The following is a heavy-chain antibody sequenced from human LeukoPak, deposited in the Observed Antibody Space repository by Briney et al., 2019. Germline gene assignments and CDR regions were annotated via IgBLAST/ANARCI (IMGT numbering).Heavy chain of an antibody. CDR3: ARVRSARSGWFDY. J-gene: IGHJ4*02. D-gene: IGHD6-19*01. CDR2: INHSGST. V-gene: IGHV4-34*01. CDR1: GGSFSIYY. Sequence: SETRSLTCAVYGGSFSIYYWSWIRQPPGKGLEWIGEINHSGSTNYNPSLKSRVTISVDTSKNQFSLKLSSVTAADTAVYYCARVRSARSGWFDYWGQGTLVTVSS.